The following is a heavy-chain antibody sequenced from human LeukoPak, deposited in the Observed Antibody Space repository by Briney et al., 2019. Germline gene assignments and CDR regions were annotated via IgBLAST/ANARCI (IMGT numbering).Heavy chain of an antibody. V-gene: IGHV4-59*05. J-gene: IGHJ4*02. D-gene: IGHD6-19*01. CDR2: IYYSGST. CDR1: GGSMSSYY. CDR3: AKGTAGSPFDY. Sequence: SETLSLTCTVSGGSMSSYYWTWIRQPPGKGLEWIGSIYYSGSTYYNPSLKSRVIISVDTSKNQFSLKLSSVTAADTAVYYCAKGTAGSPFDYWGQGTLVTVSS.